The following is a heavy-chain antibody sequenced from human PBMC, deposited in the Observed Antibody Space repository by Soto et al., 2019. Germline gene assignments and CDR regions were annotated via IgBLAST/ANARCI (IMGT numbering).Heavy chain of an antibody. J-gene: IGHJ3*02. CDR1: GGSFSGYY. CDR3: ASSTIFGVGDAFDI. Sequence: SETLSLTCAVYGGSFSGYYWSWIRQPPGKGLEWIGEINHSGSTNYNPSLKSRVTISVDTSKNQLSLKLSSVTAADTAVYYCASSTIFGVGDAFDIWGQGTMVTVSS. V-gene: IGHV4-34*01. D-gene: IGHD3-3*01. CDR2: INHSGST.